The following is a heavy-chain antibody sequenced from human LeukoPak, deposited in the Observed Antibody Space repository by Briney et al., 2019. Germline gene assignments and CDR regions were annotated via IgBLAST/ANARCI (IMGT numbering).Heavy chain of an antibody. V-gene: IGHV4-34*01. D-gene: IGHD4-17*01. J-gene: IGHJ4*02. Sequence: SETLSLTCAVYGGSFSGYYWSWIRQPPGKGLEWIGEINHSGSTNYNPSLKSRVTISVDTSKNQFSLKLSSVTAADTAVYYCARGFAVTTLRYFDYWGQETLVTVSS. CDR2: INHSGST. CDR3: ARGFAVTTLRYFDY. CDR1: GGSFSGYY.